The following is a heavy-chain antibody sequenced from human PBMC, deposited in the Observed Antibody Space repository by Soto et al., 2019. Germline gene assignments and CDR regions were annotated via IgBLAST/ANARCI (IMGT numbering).Heavy chain of an antibody. CDR2: IKSKTDGGTT. Sequence: GGSLRLSCAASGFTFSNAWMNWVRQASGKGLEWVGRIKSKTDGGTTDYAAPVKGRFTISRDDSKNTLYLQMNSLKTEDTAVYYCTTDLLWFGELLLRLSNDYWGQGTLVTVSS. CDR3: TTDLLWFGELLLRLSNDY. J-gene: IGHJ4*02. V-gene: IGHV3-15*07. D-gene: IGHD3-10*01. CDR1: GFTFSNAW.